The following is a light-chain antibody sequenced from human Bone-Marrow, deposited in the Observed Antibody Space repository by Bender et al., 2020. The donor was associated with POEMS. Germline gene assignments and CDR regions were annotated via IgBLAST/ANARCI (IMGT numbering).Light chain of an antibody. Sequence: SYELTQPPAVSVSPGQTARITCSGDALPKQYGFWYQQRPGQVPVLVIYKDNRRPSGIPERFSGSIDSSSNSASLTISGLKTDDEADYYCLSYDGATWVFGGGTKLTVL. CDR1: ALPKQY. CDR3: LSYDGATWV. J-gene: IGLJ3*02. V-gene: IGLV3-25*03. CDR2: KDN.